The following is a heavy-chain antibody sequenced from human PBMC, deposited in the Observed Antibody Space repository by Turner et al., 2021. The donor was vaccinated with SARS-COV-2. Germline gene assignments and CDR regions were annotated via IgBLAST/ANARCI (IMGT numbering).Heavy chain of an antibody. CDR1: GGSISSSSYY. CDR2: IYYGGST. J-gene: IGHJ6*02. D-gene: IGHD6-13*01. CDR3: ATSTVAGTELNYYGMDV. V-gene: IGHV4-39*01. Sequence: QLQLQESGPGLVKPSETLSPTCTVSGGSISSSSYYWGWIRQPPGKGLEWIGSIYYGGSTYYNPSLKSRVTISVDTSKNQFSLKLSSVTAADTAVYYCATSTVAGTELNYYGMDVWGQGTTVTVSS.